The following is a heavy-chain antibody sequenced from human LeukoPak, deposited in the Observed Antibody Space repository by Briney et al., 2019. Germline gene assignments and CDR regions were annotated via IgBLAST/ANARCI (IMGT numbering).Heavy chain of an antibody. CDR1: GFTFSSYG. V-gene: IGHV3-30*19. CDR2: ISYDGSNK. CDR3: ARDRGYSSSWYYFDY. D-gene: IGHD6-13*01. J-gene: IGHJ4*02. Sequence: GGSLRLSCAESGFTFSSYGMHWVRQAPGKGLEWVAFISYDGSNKYYADSVKGRFTISRDISDNMLYLQMHSLRAEDTAVYHCARDRGYSSSWYYFDYWGQGTLVTVSS.